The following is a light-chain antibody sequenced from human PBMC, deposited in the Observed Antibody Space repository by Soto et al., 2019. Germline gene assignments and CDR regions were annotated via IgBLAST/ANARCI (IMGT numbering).Light chain of an antibody. CDR1: SSDVGSHNF. V-gene: IGLV2-14*01. J-gene: IGLJ3*02. Sequence: QSALTQPASVSGSPGQSITISCTGTSSDVGSHNFVSWHQQHPGKAPKFMLDGVNNRPSGVSNRFSGSKSGNTASLTISGLQAEDEADYYCSSYTSTNTWVFGGGTKLTVL. CDR3: SSYTSTNTWV. CDR2: GVN.